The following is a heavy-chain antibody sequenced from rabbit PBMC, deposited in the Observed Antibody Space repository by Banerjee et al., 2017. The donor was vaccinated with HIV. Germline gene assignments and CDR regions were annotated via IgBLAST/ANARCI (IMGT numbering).Heavy chain of an antibody. CDR3: AREPYIAAGGYGL. CDR2: IDPLFGIT. J-gene: IGHJ4*01. D-gene: IGHD1-1*01. V-gene: IGHV1S45*01. Sequence: QEQLKESGGGLVQPGGSLKLSCKASGFTLSSYYMNWVRQAPGKGLEWIGYIDPLFGITYYANWAKGRFTISKASSTTVTLQMTRLTAADTATYFCAREPYIAAGGYGLWGPGTLVTVS. CDR1: GFTLSSYYM.